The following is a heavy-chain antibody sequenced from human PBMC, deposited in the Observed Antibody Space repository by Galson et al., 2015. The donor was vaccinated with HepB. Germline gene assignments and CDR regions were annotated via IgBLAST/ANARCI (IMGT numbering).Heavy chain of an antibody. CDR3: ARTYGSGRGDAFDI. Sequence: LSLTCTVSGGSISSSSYYWGWIRQPPGKGLEWIGSIYYSGNTYYNPSLKSRVTISVDTSKNQFSLRLSSVTAADTAVHYCARTYGSGRGDAFDIWGQGTMVTVSS. V-gene: IGHV4-39*07. D-gene: IGHD3-10*01. CDR2: IYYSGNT. CDR1: GGSISSSSYY. J-gene: IGHJ3*02.